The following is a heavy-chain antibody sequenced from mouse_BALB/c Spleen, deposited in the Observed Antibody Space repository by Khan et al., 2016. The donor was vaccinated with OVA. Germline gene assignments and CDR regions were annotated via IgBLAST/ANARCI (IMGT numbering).Heavy chain of an antibody. CDR2: IWAGGST. CDR3: HRDLHYRVDY. J-gene: IGHJ4*01. V-gene: IGHV2-9*02. Sequence: QVQLKQSGPGLVAPSQSLSITCTVSGFSLTSYGVHWVRQPPGKGLEWLGVIWAGGSTNYNSALMSRLSISKDNSKSQVFLKMNRLQTYDIERYDYHRDLHYRVDYWGQGTSVTVSS. CDR1: GFSLTSYG. D-gene: IGHD1-1*01.